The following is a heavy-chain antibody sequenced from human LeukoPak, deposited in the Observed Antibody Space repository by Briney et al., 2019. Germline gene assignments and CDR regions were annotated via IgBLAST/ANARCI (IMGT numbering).Heavy chain of an antibody. V-gene: IGHV4-59*01. CDR2: IHYSGGT. J-gene: IGHJ6*02. CDR3: ARGGTGYSSYYNMDV. D-gene: IGHD5-18*01. Sequence: PSETLSLTCTVFGGSISSYYWCWIRQPPGKGLEWIGYIHYSGGTNYNPSLKSRVTMAVDTSENQFSLNLSSVTTADTAVYYCARGGTGYSSYYNMDVWGQGTTVTVSS. CDR1: GGSISSYY.